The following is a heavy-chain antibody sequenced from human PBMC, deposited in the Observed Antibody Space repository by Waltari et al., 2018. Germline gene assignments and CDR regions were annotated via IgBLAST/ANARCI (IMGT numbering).Heavy chain of an antibody. J-gene: IGHJ5*02. D-gene: IGHD2-21*02. V-gene: IGHV4-59*01. CDR3: ARGGGGDWEWFDP. Sequence: QVQLQESGPSLVKPSETLSLICSVSGGPISSYYWSWLRQPPGKGLDWIGYIYYTGSTNFNPSLKSRVTMSVDTSKNQFSLKLSSVTAADTAFYYCARGGGGDWEWFDPWGQGTLVTVSS. CDR2: IYYTGST. CDR1: GGPISSYY.